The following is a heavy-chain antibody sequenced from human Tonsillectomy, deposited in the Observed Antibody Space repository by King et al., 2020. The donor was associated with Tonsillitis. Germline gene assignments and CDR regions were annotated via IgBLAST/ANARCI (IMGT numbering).Heavy chain of an antibody. CDR3: ARGPRLLFFV. CDR1: VYTFSTYD. D-gene: IGHD2-21*02. CDR2: MNTTSGDT. V-gene: IGHV1-8*01. Sequence: VQLVQSGAEVKKPGASVKVSCKASVYTFSTYDINWGRQATGQGLERMGWMNTTSGDTGCAQTFQGRVTMTRNTTISTAYMELRSMRSEDTAVYYCARGPRLLFFVWGQGTLVTVSS. J-gene: IGHJ4*02.